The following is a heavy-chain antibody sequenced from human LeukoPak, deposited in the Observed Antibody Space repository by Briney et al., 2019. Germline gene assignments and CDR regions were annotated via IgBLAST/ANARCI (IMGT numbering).Heavy chain of an antibody. CDR2: ISSSGSTI. CDR3: ARDAYGSGSYYSPGPFDY. V-gene: IGHV3-48*03. D-gene: IGHD3-10*01. J-gene: IGHJ4*02. CDR1: GFTFSSCE. Sequence: PGGSLRLSCAASGFTFSSCEMNWVRQAPGKGLEWVSYISSSGSTIYYADSVKGRFTISRDNAKNSLYLQMNSLRAEDTAVYYCARDAYGSGSYYSPGPFDYWGQGTLVTVSS.